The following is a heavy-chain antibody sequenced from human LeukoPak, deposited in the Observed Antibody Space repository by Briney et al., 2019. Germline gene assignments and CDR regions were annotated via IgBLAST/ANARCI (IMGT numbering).Heavy chain of an antibody. D-gene: IGHD5-18*01. Sequence: PSETLSLTCTVSGGSISSYYWSWIRQPAGKGLEWIGRIYTSGSTNYNPSLKSLVTMSVDTSKNQSSLKLSSVPAADTAVYYCAREEGIQIIDYWGQGTLVTVSS. V-gene: IGHV4-4*07. J-gene: IGHJ4*02. CDR2: IYTSGST. CDR3: AREEGIQIIDY. CDR1: GGSISSYY.